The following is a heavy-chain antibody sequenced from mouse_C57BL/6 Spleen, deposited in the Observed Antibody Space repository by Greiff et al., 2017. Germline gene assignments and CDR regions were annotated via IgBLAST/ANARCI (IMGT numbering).Heavy chain of an antibody. D-gene: IGHD2-1*01. V-gene: IGHV5-15*01. Sequence: EVQVVESGGGLVQPGGSLKLSCAASGFTFSDYGMAWVRQAPRKGPEWVAFISNLAYSIYYADTVTGRFTISRENAKNTLYLEMSSLRSEDTAMYYCARRGFGNYEGYFDVWGTGTTVTVSS. CDR1: GFTFSDYG. CDR3: ARRGFGNYEGYFDV. CDR2: ISNLAYSI. J-gene: IGHJ1*03.